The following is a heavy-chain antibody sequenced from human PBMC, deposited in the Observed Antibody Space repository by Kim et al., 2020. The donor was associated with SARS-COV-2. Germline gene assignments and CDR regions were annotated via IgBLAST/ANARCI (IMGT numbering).Heavy chain of an antibody. Sequence: GGSLRLSCAASGFTFSSYSMNWVRQAPGKGLEWVSSISSSSSYIYYADSVKGRFTISRDNAKNSLYLQMNSLRAEDTAVYYCARVWAHSSGWYWYYYGMDVWGQGTTVTVSS. J-gene: IGHJ6*02. D-gene: IGHD6-19*01. CDR1: GFTFSSYS. CDR3: ARVWAHSSGWYWYYYGMDV. V-gene: IGHV3-21*01. CDR2: ISSSSSYI.